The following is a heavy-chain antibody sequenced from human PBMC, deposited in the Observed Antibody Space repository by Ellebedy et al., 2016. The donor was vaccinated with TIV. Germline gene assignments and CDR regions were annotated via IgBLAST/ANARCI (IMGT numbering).Heavy chain of an antibody. CDR3: AHSCSSTSCYDDAFDI. D-gene: IGHD2-2*01. Sequence: SGPTLVKPTQTLTLTCTFSGFSLSTSGVGVGWIRQPPGKALEWLALIYWDDDKRYSPSLKSRLTITKDTSKNQVVLTMTNMDPVDTATYYCAHSCSSTSCYDDAFDIWGQGTMVTVSS. V-gene: IGHV2-5*02. CDR1: GFSLSTSGVG. J-gene: IGHJ3*02. CDR2: IYWDDDK.